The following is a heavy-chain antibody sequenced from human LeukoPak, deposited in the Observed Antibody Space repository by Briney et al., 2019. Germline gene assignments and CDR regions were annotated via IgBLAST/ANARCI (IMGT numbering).Heavy chain of an antibody. CDR1: GGSISGYY. D-gene: IGHD3-22*01. J-gene: IGHJ3*02. Sequence: SETLSLTCTVSGGSISGYYWSWIRQSPGKELVWIGYMYYSGSTNYNPSLRSRVTMSIDMSKNQFSLTLSSVTAADTALYYCARHLTYYYDSSNYPRDAFDIWGQGTMVAVSS. CDR3: ARHLTYYYDSSNYPRDAFDI. V-gene: IGHV4-59*08. CDR2: MYYSGST.